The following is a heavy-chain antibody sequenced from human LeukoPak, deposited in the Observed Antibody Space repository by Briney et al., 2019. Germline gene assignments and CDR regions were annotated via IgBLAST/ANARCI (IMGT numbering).Heavy chain of an antibody. Sequence: ASVKVSCKASGYTFTSYYMHWVRQAPGQGLEWMGIINPSGGSTSYAQKFQGRVTMTRDTSTSTVYMELSSLRSEDTAVYYCARETDDYGDHGTSTGGSWFDPWGQGTLVTVSS. CDR3: ARETDDYGDHGTSTGGSWFDP. V-gene: IGHV1-46*01. CDR2: INPSGGST. D-gene: IGHD4-17*01. CDR1: GYTFTSYY. J-gene: IGHJ5*02.